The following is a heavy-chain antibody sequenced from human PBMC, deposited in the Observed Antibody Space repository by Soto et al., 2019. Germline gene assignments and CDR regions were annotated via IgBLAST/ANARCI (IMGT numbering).Heavy chain of an antibody. J-gene: IGHJ6*02. D-gene: IGHD2-2*02. CDR1: GFTFSSYG. CDR3: ARDFGYCSSTSCSTNYYYYGMDV. CDR2: IWYDGSNK. Sequence: AGGSLRLSCAASGFTFSSYGMHWVRQAPGKGLEWVAVIWYDGSNKYYADSVKGRFTISRDNSKNTLYLQMNSLRAEDTAVYYCARDFGYCSSTSCSTNYYYYGMDVWGQGTTVTVSS. V-gene: IGHV3-33*01.